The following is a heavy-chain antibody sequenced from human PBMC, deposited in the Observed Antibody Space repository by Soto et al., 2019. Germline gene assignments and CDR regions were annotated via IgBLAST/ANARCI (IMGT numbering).Heavy chain of an antibody. CDR3: AAEPRASPYYYYGMDV. J-gene: IGHJ6*04. CDR1: GYTFTSYG. Sequence: ASVKVSCKASGYTFTSYGISWVRQAPGQGLEWMGWISAYNGNTNYAQKLQGRVTMTTDTSTSTAYMELRSLRSDDTAVYYCAAEPRASPYYYYGMDVWGKGTTVTVSS. CDR2: ISAYNGNT. V-gene: IGHV1-18*01.